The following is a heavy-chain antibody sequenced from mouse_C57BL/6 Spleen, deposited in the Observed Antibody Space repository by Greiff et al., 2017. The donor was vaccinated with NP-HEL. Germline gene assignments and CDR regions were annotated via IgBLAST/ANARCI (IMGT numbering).Heavy chain of an antibody. CDR2: IHPNSGST. D-gene: IGHD1-1*01. V-gene: IGHV1-64*01. J-gene: IGHJ1*03. Sequence: QVQLQQPGAELVKPGASVKLSCKASGYTFTSYWMHWVKQRPGQGLEWIGMIHPNSGSTNYNEKFKSKATLTVDKSSSTAYMQLSSLTSEDSAVYSCARSRTTVVVYWYFDVWGTGTTVTVSS. CDR3: ARSRTTVVVYWYFDV. CDR1: GYTFTSYW.